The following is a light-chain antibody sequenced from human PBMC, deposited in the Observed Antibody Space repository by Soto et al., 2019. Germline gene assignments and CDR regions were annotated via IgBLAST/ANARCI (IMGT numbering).Light chain of an antibody. CDR3: LLFHSGPGV. J-gene: IGLJ3*02. CDR1: TGVVTSGHY. Sequence: QTVVTQEPSLTVSPGGTVTLTCGSSTGVVTSGHYPYWFQQKPGQAPRTLIFDASNKHSWTPGRFSGSLLGGKAALTLSCAQPEDEADYYCLLFHSGPGVFGGGTKLTVL. V-gene: IGLV7-46*01. CDR2: DAS.